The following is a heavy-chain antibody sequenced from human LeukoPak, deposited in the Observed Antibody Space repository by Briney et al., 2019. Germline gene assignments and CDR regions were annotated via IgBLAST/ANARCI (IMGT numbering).Heavy chain of an antibody. CDR3: ARRKRFGELFNYYYYYYMDV. D-gene: IGHD3-10*01. V-gene: IGHV4-34*01. J-gene: IGHJ6*03. Sequence: PSETLSLTCAVYGGSFSGYYWSWIRQPPGKGLEWIGEINHSGSTNYNPSLKSRVTISVDTSKNQFSLKLSSVTAADTAVYYRARRKRFGELFNYYYYYYMDVWGKGTTVTISS. CDR1: GGSFSGYY. CDR2: INHSGST.